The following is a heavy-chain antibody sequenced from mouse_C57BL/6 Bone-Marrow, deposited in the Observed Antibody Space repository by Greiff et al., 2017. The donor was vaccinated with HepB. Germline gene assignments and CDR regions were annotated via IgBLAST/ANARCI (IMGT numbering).Heavy chain of an antibody. CDR1: GYTFTSYW. V-gene: IGHV1-69*01. D-gene: IGHD1-1*02. Sequence: QVQLQQPGAELVMPGASVKLSCKASGYTFTSYWMHWVKQRPGQGLEWIGEIDPSDSYTNYNQKFKGKSTLTVDKSSSTAYMQLSSLTSEDSAVYYCARKGDGGPWFAYWGQGTLVTVSA. CDR2: IDPSDSYT. CDR3: ARKGDGGPWFAY. J-gene: IGHJ3*01.